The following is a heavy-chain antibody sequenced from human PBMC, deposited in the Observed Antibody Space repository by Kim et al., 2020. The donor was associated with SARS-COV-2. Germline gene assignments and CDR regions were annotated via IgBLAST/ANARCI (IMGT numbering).Heavy chain of an antibody. D-gene: IGHD3-10*01. CDR1: GGSFSGYY. CDR2: INHSGST. V-gene: IGHV4-34*01. J-gene: IGHJ6*02. CDR3: ARRGSGSYPRYYYYYGMDV. Sequence: SETLSLTCAVYGGSFSGYYWSWIRQPPGKGLEWIGEINHSGSTNYNPSLKSRVTISVDTSKNQFSLKLSSVTAADTAVYYCARRGSGSYPRYYYYYGMDVWGQGTTGTVSS.